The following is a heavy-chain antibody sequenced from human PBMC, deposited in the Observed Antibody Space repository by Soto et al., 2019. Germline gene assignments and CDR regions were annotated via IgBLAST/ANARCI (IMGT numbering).Heavy chain of an antibody. CDR1: GYTFTSYG. V-gene: IGHV1-18*01. J-gene: IGHJ6*02. CDR2: ISAYNGNT. Sequence: QVQLVQSGAEVKKPGASVKVSCKASGYTFTSYGISWVRQAPGQGLEWMGWISAYNGNTNYAQKLQGRVTMTTDTSTSTAYMELRSLRSDDTAVYYCARDLDQLLLGVYYYYGMDVWGQGTTVTVSS. D-gene: IGHD2-2*01. CDR3: ARDLDQLLLGVYYYYGMDV.